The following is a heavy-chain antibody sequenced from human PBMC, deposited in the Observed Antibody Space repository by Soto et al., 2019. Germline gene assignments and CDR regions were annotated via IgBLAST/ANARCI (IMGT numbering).Heavy chain of an antibody. CDR3: ARVTPYSSSLAFVY. D-gene: IGHD6-6*01. V-gene: IGHV1-8*01. CDR1: GYTITSYD. CDR2: MNPNSGNT. J-gene: IGHJ4*02. Sequence: ASVKVSCKASGYTITSYDINWVRQATGQGLEWMGWMNPNSGNTGYAQKFQGRVTMTRNTSISTAYMELSSLRSEDTAVYYCARVTPYSSSLAFVYWGQGTLVTVSS.